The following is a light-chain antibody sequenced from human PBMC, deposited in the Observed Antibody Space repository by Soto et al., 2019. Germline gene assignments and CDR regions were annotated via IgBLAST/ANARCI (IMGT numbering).Light chain of an antibody. V-gene: IGKV3-15*01. CDR2: GAS. CDR1: QSVNYN. Sequence: EIVMTQSPATLSVSPGERATLSCRASQSVNYNLAWYQQKPGQAPRILIYGASTRATGIPARFSGSGSGTEFTLTIRSLQSEDLAAYYCQQYSNWPPLTFGGGTKVEIK. J-gene: IGKJ4*01. CDR3: QQYSNWPPLT.